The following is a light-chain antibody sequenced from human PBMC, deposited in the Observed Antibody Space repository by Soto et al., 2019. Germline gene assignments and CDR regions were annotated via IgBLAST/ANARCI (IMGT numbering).Light chain of an antibody. Sequence: ETVLTQSPGTLSLSPGERATLSCRASQSVSSNNLAWYQQRPGQAPRLLVYGASSRATAIPDRFSGSGSGTDFTLTINRLEPEDFAVYYCQQYGSSPITFGQGTRLEIK. J-gene: IGKJ5*01. V-gene: IGKV3-20*01. CDR3: QQYGSSPIT. CDR2: GAS. CDR1: QSVSSNN.